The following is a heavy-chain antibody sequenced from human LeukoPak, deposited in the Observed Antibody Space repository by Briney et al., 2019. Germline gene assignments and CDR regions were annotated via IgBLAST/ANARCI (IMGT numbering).Heavy chain of an antibody. CDR2: ISYSGSI. CDR1: GGSISSYY. CDR3: ARALSSYWDY. V-gene: IGHV4-59*01. J-gene: IGHJ4*02. Sequence: SETLSLTCTVSGGSISSYYWSWIRQPPGKGLEWTGYISYSGSINYNPSLKSRVTISVDTSKNQFSLKLSSVTAADTAVYYCARALSSYWDYWGQGTLVTVSS. D-gene: IGHD3-3*01.